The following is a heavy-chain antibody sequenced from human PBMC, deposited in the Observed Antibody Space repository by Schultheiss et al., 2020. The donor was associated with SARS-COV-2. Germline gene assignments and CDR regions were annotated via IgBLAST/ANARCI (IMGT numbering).Heavy chain of an antibody. Sequence: SETLSLTCTVSGGSISSYYWSWIRQPAGKGLEWIGYIYYSGSTNYNPSLKSRVTISVDTSKNQFSLKLSSVTAADTAVYYCARDLRAVGATTPYNWFDPWGQGTLVTVSS. D-gene: IGHD1-26*01. CDR1: GGSISSYY. J-gene: IGHJ5*02. CDR3: ARDLRAVGATTPYNWFDP. CDR2: IYYSGST. V-gene: IGHV4-59*12.